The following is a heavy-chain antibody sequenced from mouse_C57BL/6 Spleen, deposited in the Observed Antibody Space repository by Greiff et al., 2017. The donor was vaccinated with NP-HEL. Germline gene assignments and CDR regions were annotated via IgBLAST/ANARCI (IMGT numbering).Heavy chain of an antibody. J-gene: IGHJ4*01. CDR2: ISNGGGST. CDR1: GFTFSDYY. CDR3: ARSPYYAMDY. Sequence: EVKVEESGGGLVQPGGSLKLSCAASGFTFSDYYMYWVRQTPEKRLEWVAYISNGGGSTYYLDTVKGRFTISRYNAKNTLYLQMSRLKSEDTAMYYCARSPYYAMDYWGQGTSVTVSS. V-gene: IGHV5-12*01.